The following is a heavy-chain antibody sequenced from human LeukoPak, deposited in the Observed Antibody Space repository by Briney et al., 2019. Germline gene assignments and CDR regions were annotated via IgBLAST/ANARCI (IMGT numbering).Heavy chain of an antibody. CDR2: INGGGRDK. CDR3: ARGVDSAIDW. V-gene: IGHV3-7*01. CDR1: GFTFSSYW. Sequence: GGSLRLSCAASGFTFSSYWMNWVRQAPGKGLEWVANINGGGRDKYYVGSVRGRFTISRDNADNALYLQMNSLRGDDTAVYYCARGVDSAIDWWGQGTLVTVSS. D-gene: IGHD3-9*01. J-gene: IGHJ4*02.